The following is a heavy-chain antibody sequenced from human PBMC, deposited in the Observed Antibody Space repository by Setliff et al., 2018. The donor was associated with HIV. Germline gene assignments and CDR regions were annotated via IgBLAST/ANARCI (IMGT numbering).Heavy chain of an antibody. J-gene: IGHJ4*02. D-gene: IGHD3-3*01. CDR2: IIPIFATA. CDR3: ARGREWLPVASYFDY. Sequence: VKVSCKASGGTFSRYAINWVRQAPGQGLEWMGGIIPIFATADYAQKFQGRVTITADESTSTAYMELSSLRSEDTAVYYCARGREWLPVASYFDYWGQGTQVTVSS. CDR1: GGTFSRYA. V-gene: IGHV1-69*01.